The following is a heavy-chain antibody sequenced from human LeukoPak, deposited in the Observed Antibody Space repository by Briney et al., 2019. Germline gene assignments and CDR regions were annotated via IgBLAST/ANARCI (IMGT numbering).Heavy chain of an antibody. J-gene: IGHJ5*01. V-gene: IGHV1-2*02. CDR2: INPNSGGT. CDR3: AGPAGIAAGGGDWFDP. D-gene: IGHD6-13*01. Sequence: ASVKVSCKASGYTFTGYYMHWVRQAPGQGLEWMGWINPNSGGTNYAQKFQGRVTMTRDTSISTAYMELSRLRSDDTAVYYCAGPAGIAAGGGDWFDPWGQGTLVTGSS. CDR1: GYTFTGYY.